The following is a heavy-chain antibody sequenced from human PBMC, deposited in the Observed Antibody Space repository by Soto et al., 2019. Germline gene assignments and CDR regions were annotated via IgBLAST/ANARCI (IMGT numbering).Heavy chain of an antibody. V-gene: IGHV3-23*01. Sequence: EVQLLESGGGLVQPGGSLRLSCAASGLTFSSYAMSWVRQAPGKGLEWVSGISGSGGSTYSADSVKGRFTISRDNAKNTLYLQMNSLRVEDTSVHYCAQERAPTVYYAFNIWGQGTMVTVFS. CDR2: ISGSGGST. D-gene: IGHD4-17*01. CDR1: GLTFSSYA. J-gene: IGHJ3*02. CDR3: AQERAPTVYYAFNI.